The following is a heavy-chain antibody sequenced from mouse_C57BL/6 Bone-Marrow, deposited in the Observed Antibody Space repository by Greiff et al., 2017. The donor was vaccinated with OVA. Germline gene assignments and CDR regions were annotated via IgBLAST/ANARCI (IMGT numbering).Heavy chain of an antibody. Sequence: QVQLQQPGAELVRPGSSVKLSCKASGYTFTSYWMHWVKQRPIQGLEWIGNIDPSDSETHYNQKFKDKATLTVDKSSSTAYMQLSSLTSEDSAVYYCARSPYDGYLDYWGQGTTLTVSS. CDR3: ARSPYDGYLDY. CDR2: IDPSDSET. V-gene: IGHV1-52*01. D-gene: IGHD2-3*01. CDR1: GYTFTSYW. J-gene: IGHJ2*01.